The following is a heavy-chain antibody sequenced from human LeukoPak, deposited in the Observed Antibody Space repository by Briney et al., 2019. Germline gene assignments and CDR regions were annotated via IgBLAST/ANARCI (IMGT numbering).Heavy chain of an antibody. D-gene: IGHD1-1*01. J-gene: IGHJ4*02. CDR1: GFTFSSYS. Sequence: GGSLRLSCAASGFTFSSYSMNWVRQAPGKGLEWVSYIRSSGSPIYYADSVKGRFTISRDNAKNSLYLQMNSLRAEDTAVYYCVRDPNALDYWGQGTLVTVSS. V-gene: IGHV3-48*01. CDR3: VRDPNALDY. CDR2: IRSSGSPI.